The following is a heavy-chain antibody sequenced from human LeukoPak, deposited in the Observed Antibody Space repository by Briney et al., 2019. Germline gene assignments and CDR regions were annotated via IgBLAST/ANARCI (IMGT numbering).Heavy chain of an antibody. CDR3: ARDWPATDSPFDY. J-gene: IGHJ4*02. V-gene: IGHV3-48*02. CDR1: GFTFSSYS. Sequence: GGSLRLSCAASGFTFSSYSMNWVRQAPGKGLEWVSFISRSSRTIYYADSVKGRFTISRDNAKNSLCLQTNSLRDEDTAVYYCARDWPATDSPFDYWGQGTLVTVSS. CDR2: ISRSSRTI. D-gene: IGHD6-13*01.